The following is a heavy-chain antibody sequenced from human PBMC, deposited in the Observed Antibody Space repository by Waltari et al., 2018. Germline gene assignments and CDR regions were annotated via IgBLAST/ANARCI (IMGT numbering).Heavy chain of an antibody. CDR2: IYHSGST. CDR1: GGSISSGGYS. CDR3: ARDNWECAAFDI. D-gene: IGHD1-1*01. V-gene: IGHV4-30-2*01. Sequence: QLQLQESGSGLAKPSQTLSLTCAVSGGSISSGGYSWSWIRQPPGKGLEWIGYIYHSGSTYYNPSLKSRVTISVDRSKNQFSLKLSSVTAADTAVYYCARDNWECAAFDIWGQGTMVTVSS. J-gene: IGHJ3*02.